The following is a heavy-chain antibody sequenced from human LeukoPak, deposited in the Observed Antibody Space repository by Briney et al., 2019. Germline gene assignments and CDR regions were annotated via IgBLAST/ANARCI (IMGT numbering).Heavy chain of an antibody. CDR2: IWYDGSNK. V-gene: IGHV3-33*01. CDR3: AREAEELLWFGDLADF. J-gene: IGHJ4*02. Sequence: PGRSLRLSCAAPGFTFSSYGMHWVRQAPGKGLEWVAVIWYDGSNKYYADSVKGRFTISRDNSKNTLYLQMNSLRAEDTAVYYCAREAEELLWFGDLADFWGQGTLVTVSS. D-gene: IGHD3-10*01. CDR1: GFTFSSYG.